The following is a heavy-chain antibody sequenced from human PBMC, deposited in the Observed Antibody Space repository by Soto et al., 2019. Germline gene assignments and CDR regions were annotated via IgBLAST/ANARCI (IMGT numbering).Heavy chain of an antibody. Sequence: SCAHSGLSFRPNAMSWVRQAPGKGLEWVSAISGSGGSTYYADSVKGRFTISRDNSKNTLYLQMNSLRAEDTAVYYCAKEAGKRVPYYYYMDVWG. CDR3: AKEAGKRVPYYYYMDV. CDR2: ISGSGGST. CDR1: GLSFRPNA. V-gene: IGHV3-23*01. J-gene: IGHJ6*03. D-gene: IGHD6-13*01.